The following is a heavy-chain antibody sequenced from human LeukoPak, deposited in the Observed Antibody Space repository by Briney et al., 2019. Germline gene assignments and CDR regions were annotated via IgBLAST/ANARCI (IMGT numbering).Heavy chain of an antibody. CDR3: AKRLGDY. J-gene: IGHJ4*02. Sequence: GGSLRLSCAASGFTFSSYAMHWVRQAPGKGLEWVAVISYDGSNKYYADSVKGRFTISRDNSKNTLYLQMNSLRAEDTATCYCAKRLGDYWGQGTLVTVSS. V-gene: IGHV3-30-3*02. CDR1: GFTFSSYA. CDR2: ISYDGSNK. D-gene: IGHD3-16*01.